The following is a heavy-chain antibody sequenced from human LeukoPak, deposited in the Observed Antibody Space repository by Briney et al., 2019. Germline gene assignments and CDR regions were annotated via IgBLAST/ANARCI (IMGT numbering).Heavy chain of an antibody. CDR1: GGSLRGYC. V-gene: IGHV4-34*01. D-gene: IGHD3-16*01. J-gene: IGHJ4*02. Sequence: PSETFSLTCAVHGGSLRGYCGRWSPPHPREGLEAGGEINHSGSTNYNPSLKSRVTISVDTSKNQFSLKLSSVTAADTAVYYCARGRIMITFGGVIFYYWGQGTLVTVSS. CDR3: ARGRIMITFGGVIFYY. CDR2: INHSGST.